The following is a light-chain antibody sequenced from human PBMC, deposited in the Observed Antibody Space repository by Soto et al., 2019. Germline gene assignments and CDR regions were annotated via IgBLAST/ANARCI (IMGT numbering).Light chain of an antibody. J-gene: IGLJ1*01. CDR2: EVN. CDR3: NSYAGSNIYV. V-gene: IGLV2-8*01. Sequence: QPALTQPPSASGSPGQSVTISCTGTSSDVGGYNFVSWYQHHPGKAPKLIIYEVNKRPSGVPNRFSGSKSGNTASLTVSGLQAVDDADYYCNSYAGSNIYVFGTGTKLTVL. CDR1: SSDVGGYNF.